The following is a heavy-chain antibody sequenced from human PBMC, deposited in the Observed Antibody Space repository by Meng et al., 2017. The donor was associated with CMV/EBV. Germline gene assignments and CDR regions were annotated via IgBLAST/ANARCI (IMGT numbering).Heavy chain of an antibody. Sequence: SETLSLTCSVSGGSIRSRSSYWGWIRQPPGKALEWIGSIFHSGSTYYNPFLKSRVSMSVDTSTNYFSLKLTSVTAADTAVYYCARNLIPCDFWSGFNWFDPWGQGILVTVSS. CDR1: GGSIRSRSSY. V-gene: IGHV4-39*07. CDR2: IFHSGST. CDR3: ARNLIPCDFWSGFNWFDP. D-gene: IGHD3-3*01. J-gene: IGHJ5*02.